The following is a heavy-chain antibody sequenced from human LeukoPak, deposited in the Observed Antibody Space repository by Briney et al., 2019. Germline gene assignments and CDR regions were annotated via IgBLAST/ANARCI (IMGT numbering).Heavy chain of an antibody. CDR1: GYSFTSYW. V-gene: IGHV5-51*01. CDR3: ARGKYPGYSSSWYSAFDI. D-gene: IGHD6-13*01. J-gene: IGHJ3*02. CDR2: IYPGDSDT. Sequence: GESLKISCKGSGYSFTSYWIGWVRQMPGKGLEWMGIIYPGDSDTRYSPSFQGQVTISADKSISTAYLQWSSLKASDTAMYYCARGKYPGYSSSWYSAFDIWGQGTMVTVSS.